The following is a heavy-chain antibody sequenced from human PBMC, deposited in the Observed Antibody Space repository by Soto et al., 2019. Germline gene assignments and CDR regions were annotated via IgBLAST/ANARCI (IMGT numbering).Heavy chain of an antibody. CDR3: ARQSSGMVSPTMYFKY. CDR2: VYYRGST. V-gene: IGHV4-39*01. Sequence: SETLSPTCSASSASISDSSYYWGWIRQPPGKGLEGIGTVYYRGSTYYNPTLKRRVTLSIVKTNNTFSLRPRAVTAAHTAVYYCARQSSGMVSPTMYFKYWGQGALATISS. D-gene: IGHD3-22*01. CDR1: SASISDSSYY. J-gene: IGHJ4*02.